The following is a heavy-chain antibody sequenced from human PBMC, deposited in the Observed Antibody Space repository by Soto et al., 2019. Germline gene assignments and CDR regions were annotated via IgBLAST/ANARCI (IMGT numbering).Heavy chain of an antibody. J-gene: IGHJ2*01. V-gene: IGHV3-13*01. CDR1: GFTFSSYD. D-gene: IGHD3-22*01. Sequence: EVQLVESGGGLVQPGGSLRLSCAASGFTFSSYDMHWVRQATGKGLEGVSAIGTAGDTYYPGSVKGRFTISRENAKNSLYLQMNSLRAEDTAVYYCARDPRDYDSSGSKGYFDLWGRGTLVTVSS. CDR2: IGTAGDT. CDR3: ARDPRDYDSSGSKGYFDL.